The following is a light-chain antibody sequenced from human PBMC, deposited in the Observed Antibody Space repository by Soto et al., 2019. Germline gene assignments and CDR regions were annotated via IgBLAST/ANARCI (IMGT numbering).Light chain of an antibody. CDR1: QSVSSTY. Sequence: EIVLTQSPGTLSLSPGERATLSCRASQSVSSTYLVWYQQKPGQAPRLLIYGASSRATGIPDRFSGSGSGTDFTLTISRLEPEDFAVYYCQQFSSSPITFGQGTRLE. CDR3: QQFSSSPIT. V-gene: IGKV3-20*01. CDR2: GAS. J-gene: IGKJ5*01.